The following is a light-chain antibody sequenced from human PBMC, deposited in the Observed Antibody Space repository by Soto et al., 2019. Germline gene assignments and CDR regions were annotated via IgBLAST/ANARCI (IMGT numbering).Light chain of an antibody. CDR3: QDFGSLPYT. V-gene: IGKV3-20*01. CDR2: GAS. CDR1: QSVTSSH. Sequence: ELVLTQSPGTLSLSPGERATLSCRASQSVTSSHLAWYQQKPGQAPRLLIYGASTRATGVPDMFSGSGSGTDFTLTISRLEPEDVAVFYCQDFGSLPYTFGQGTKLEIK. J-gene: IGKJ2*01.